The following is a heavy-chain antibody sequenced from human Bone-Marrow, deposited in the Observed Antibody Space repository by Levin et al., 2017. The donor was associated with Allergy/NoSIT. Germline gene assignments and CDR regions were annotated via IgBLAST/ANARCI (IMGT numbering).Heavy chain of an antibody. CDR2: IYHTGST. CDR1: GDSMRTYD. J-gene: IGHJ5*02. Sequence: SETLSLTCTVSGDSMRTYDWSWIRQPPGKGLEWIGYIYHTGSTNYNPSLKSRVTISVDTSNNKLSLRVNSVTAADTAVYYCGRFYSSGWNGVDPWGQGNLVIVSS. CDR3: GRFYSSGWNGVDP. D-gene: IGHD6-19*01. V-gene: IGHV4-59*01.